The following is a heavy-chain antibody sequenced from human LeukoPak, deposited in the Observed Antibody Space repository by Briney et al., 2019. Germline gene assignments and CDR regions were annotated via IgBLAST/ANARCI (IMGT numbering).Heavy chain of an antibody. J-gene: IGHJ4*02. CDR2: IHYSGST. D-gene: IGHD3-16*01. CDR3: ARMGDYANYFDY. Sequence: SETLSLTCTVSGGSISSYYWSWIRQPPGKGLEWIGYIHYSGSTNYNPSLKSRVTISVDTSKNQFSLKLSSVTAADTAVYYCARMGDYANYFDYWGQGTLVTVSS. V-gene: IGHV4-59*08. CDR1: GGSISSYY.